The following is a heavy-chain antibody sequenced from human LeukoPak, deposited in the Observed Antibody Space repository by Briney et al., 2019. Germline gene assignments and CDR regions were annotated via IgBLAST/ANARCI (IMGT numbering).Heavy chain of an antibody. D-gene: IGHD3-3*02. CDR1: GGSISSSSYY. V-gene: IGHV4-39*01. Sequence: SETLSLTCTVSGGSISSSSYYWGWIRQPPGKGLEWIASIYYSGSTYYNPSLKSRVTISVDTSKNQLSLKLSSLTAADTAVYYCARVVFLEGKWAFDIWGQGTMVTVSS. CDR2: IYYSGST. CDR3: ARVVFLEGKWAFDI. J-gene: IGHJ3*02.